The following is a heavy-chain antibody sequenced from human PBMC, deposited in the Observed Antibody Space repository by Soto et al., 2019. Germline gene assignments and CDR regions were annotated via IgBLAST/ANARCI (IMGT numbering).Heavy chain of an antibody. J-gene: IGHJ4*02. V-gene: IGHV1-18*01. CDR1: RFTFTSSC. Sequence: GVPVEACCKACRFTFTSSCLSSVCQAPEQRLEWMGWISAYNGNTNYAQKLQGRVTMTTDTSTSTAYMELRSLRSDDTAVYYCARDQADYDYIWGSSATDYWGQGTLVTVSS. CDR2: ISAYNGNT. D-gene: IGHD3-16*01. CDR3: ARDQADYDYIWGSSATDY.